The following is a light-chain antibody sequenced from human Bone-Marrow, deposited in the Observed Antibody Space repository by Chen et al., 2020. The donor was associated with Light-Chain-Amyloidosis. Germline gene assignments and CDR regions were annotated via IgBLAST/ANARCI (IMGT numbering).Light chain of an antibody. Sequence: QSALTQPASVSGSPGQSITISCTGTSSDVGGDNHVSWYQQHPDKAPKLMIYEVTNRPSWVPDRFSGSKSDNTASLTISGLQPEYEADYFCSSYTITNTRVFGSGTRVTVL. CDR1: SSDVGGDNH. J-gene: IGLJ1*01. CDR3: SSYTITNTRV. CDR2: EVT. V-gene: IGLV2-14*01.